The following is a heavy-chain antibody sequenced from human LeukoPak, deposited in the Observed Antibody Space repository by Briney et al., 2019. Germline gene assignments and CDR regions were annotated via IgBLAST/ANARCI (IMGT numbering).Heavy chain of an antibody. V-gene: IGHV3-23*01. CDR3: AKDRTGYCSGGSCFEPFDY. CDR2: ISGSGGST. D-gene: IGHD2-15*01. Sequence: QPGGSLRLSCASSGFPFSSYAMSWVRQAPGKGLEWVSAISGSGGSTYYADSVKGRFTISRDNSKNTLYLQMNSLRAEDTAVYYCAKDRTGYCSGGSCFEPFDYWGQGTLVTVSS. CDR1: GFPFSSYA. J-gene: IGHJ4*02.